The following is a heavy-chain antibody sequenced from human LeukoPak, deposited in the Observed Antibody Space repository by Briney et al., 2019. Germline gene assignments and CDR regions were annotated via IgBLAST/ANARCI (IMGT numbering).Heavy chain of an antibody. Sequence: PGGSLRLSCAASGFSFSNYWMHWVRQAPGKGLVWVSRINSDGISTTYADSVKGRFTISRDNAKNTLYLQMNSPRADDTAVYYCAREYCSSKSCPTFDYWGQGTRVTVSS. D-gene: IGHD2-2*01. CDR2: INSDGIST. CDR1: GFSFSNYW. J-gene: IGHJ4*02. V-gene: IGHV3-74*01. CDR3: AREYCSSKSCPTFDY.